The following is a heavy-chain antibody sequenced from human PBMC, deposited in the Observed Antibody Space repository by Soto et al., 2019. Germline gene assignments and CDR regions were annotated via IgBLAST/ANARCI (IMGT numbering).Heavy chain of an antibody. CDR3: ARVGYYYGSGSYFRYYYYMDV. CDR2: ISSSSSYI. V-gene: IGHV3-21*01. Sequence: EVQLVESGGGLVKPGGSLRLSCAASGFTFSSYSMNWVRQAPGKGLEWVSSISSSSSYIYYADSVKGRFTISRDNAKNSLYMQMNSLRAEDTAVYYCARVGYYYGSGSYFRYYYYMDVWGKGTTVTVSS. J-gene: IGHJ6*03. D-gene: IGHD3-10*01. CDR1: GFTFSSYS.